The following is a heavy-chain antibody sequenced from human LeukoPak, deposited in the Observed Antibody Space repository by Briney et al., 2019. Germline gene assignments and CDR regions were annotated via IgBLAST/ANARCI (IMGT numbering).Heavy chain of an antibody. D-gene: IGHD6-19*01. CDR3: ARGSVSTGYSSGWYDY. CDR2: ITSNGGST. J-gene: IGHJ4*02. CDR1: GFTFSSYG. V-gene: IGHV3-64*01. Sequence: GGSLRLSCAASGFTFSSYGMHWVRQAPGKGLEYVSAITSNGGSTYYANSVKGRFTISRDNSKNTLYLQMGSLRAEDMAVYYCARGSVSTGYSSGWYDYWGQGTLVTVSS.